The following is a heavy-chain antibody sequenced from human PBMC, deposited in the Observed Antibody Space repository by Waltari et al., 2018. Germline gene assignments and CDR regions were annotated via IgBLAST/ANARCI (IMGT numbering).Heavy chain of an antibody. V-gene: IGHV3-64*07. Sequence: EVQLVESGGGLVQPGGSLRLSCTASGFSFSSYAMHWVRQAPGKRVEYFSAISGNGDSIYYADSGKGRFTISRDNSKNMLYLQMGSLRAEDMAVYYCARDGRPYGGPNWFDPWGQGTLVTVSS. CDR1: GFSFSSYA. CDR3: ARDGRPYGGPNWFDP. J-gene: IGHJ5*02. D-gene: IGHD3-10*01. CDR2: ISGNGDSI.